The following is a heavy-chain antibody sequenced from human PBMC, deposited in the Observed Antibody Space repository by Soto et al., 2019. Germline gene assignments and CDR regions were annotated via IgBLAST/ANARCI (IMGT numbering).Heavy chain of an antibody. CDR1: GYTFTAYY. D-gene: IGHD2-2*01. CDR3: ARDHCTSPGCCEDYYYGMDV. Sequence: ASVKVSCKASGYTFTAYYMHWVRQAPGQGLEWMGWINPNSGGTNYAQKFQGWVTLTRDTSISTAYMELSRLTSDDTAVYYCARDHCTSPGCCEDYYYGMDVWGQGTTVTVSS. CDR2: INPNSGGT. V-gene: IGHV1-2*04. J-gene: IGHJ6*02.